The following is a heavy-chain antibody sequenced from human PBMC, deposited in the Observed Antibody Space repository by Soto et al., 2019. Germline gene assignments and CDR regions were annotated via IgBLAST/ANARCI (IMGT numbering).Heavy chain of an antibody. D-gene: IGHD3-10*01. CDR2: IYSGGST. Sequence: EVQLVESGGGLVQPGGSLRLSCAASGFTVSSNYMSWVRRAPGKGLEWVSVIYSGGSTYYADSVKGRFTISRDNSKNTLYLQMNSLRAEDTAVYYCARPAALLWFGELGNWGQGTLVTVSS. CDR3: ARPAALLWFGELGN. V-gene: IGHV3-66*04. CDR1: GFTVSSNY. J-gene: IGHJ4*02.